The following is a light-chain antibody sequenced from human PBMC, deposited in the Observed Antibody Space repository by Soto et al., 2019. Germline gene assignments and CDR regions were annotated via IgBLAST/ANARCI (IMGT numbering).Light chain of an antibody. J-gene: IGKJ1*01. CDR2: GAS. Sequence: EIVMTQSPATLSVSPGERATLSCRASQSISNNLAWYHQRPGQAPRLLIYGASTRATGIPARFSGSGSGTELTLTISSLPSEDFAVYYCQPYNNWWTFGQGTRVDIK. CDR3: QPYNNWWT. V-gene: IGKV3-15*01. CDR1: QSISNN.